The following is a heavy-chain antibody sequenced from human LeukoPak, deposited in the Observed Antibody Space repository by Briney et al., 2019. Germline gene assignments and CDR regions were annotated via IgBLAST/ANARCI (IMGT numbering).Heavy chain of an antibody. J-gene: IGHJ3*02. CDR2: IYSGGST. D-gene: IGHD5-24*01. CDR3: ARGETPDAFDI. V-gene: IGHV3-53*01. Sequence: GGSLRLSCAASGFTVSSNYMSWVRQAPGKGLEWVSVIYSGGSTYYADSVKGRYTISRDSSKNTLYLQMNSLRAEDTAVYYCARGETPDAFDIWGQGTMVTVSS. CDR1: GFTVSSNY.